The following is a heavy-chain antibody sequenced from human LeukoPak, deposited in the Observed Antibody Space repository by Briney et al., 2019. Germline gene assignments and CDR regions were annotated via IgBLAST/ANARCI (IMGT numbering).Heavy chain of an antibody. CDR3: ARVGGTTGVSDY. Sequence: SETLSLTCTVSGGSISSYYWSWIRQPAGKGLEWIGRIYTSGSTNYNSSLKSRVTMSVDTSKNQFSLKLSSVTAADAAVYYCARVGGTTGVSDYWGQGTLVTVSS. J-gene: IGHJ4*02. D-gene: IGHD1-1*01. CDR2: IYTSGST. CDR1: GGSISSYY. V-gene: IGHV4-4*07.